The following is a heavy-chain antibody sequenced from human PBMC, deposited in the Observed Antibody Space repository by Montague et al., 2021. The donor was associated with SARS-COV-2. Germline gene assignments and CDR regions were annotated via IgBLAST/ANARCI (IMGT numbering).Heavy chain of an antibody. D-gene: IGHD2-15*01. Sequence: SETLSLTSTASGDSITYFYWNWIRQPPGNGLEWIGCISSGGGANXNPXRRSRVTMSMDTSKNQLSLKLNSVTAADTAVYYCARGVVAAPPAVDYWGRGTLVTVSS. CDR2: ISSGGGA. J-gene: IGHJ4*02. V-gene: IGHV4-4*07. CDR3: ARGVVAAPPAVDY. CDR1: GDSITYFY.